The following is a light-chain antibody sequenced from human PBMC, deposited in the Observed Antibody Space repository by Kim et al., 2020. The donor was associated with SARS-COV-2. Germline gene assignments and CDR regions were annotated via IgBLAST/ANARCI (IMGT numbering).Light chain of an antibody. CDR1: NIGSKS. J-gene: IGLJ2*01. CDR3: QVWDSSSDHVV. V-gene: IGLV3-21*04. CDR2: YDS. Sequence: APGKTARSNCGGNNIGSKSVHWYQQKPGQAPVLVIYYDSDRPSGIPERFSGSNSGNTATLTISRVEAGDEADYYCQVWDSSSDHVVFGGGTQLTVL.